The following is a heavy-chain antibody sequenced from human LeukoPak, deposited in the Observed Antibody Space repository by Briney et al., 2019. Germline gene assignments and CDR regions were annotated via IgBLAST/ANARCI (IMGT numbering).Heavy chain of an antibody. D-gene: IGHD3-10*01. CDR2: ISGSGGST. J-gene: IGHJ6*02. Sequence: GGSLRLSCAASGFTFSSYDMSWVSQAPGKGLEWVSAISGSGGSTYYADSVKGRFTISRDNSKNTLYLQMNSLRAEDTAVYYCAKEGPLLWFGELLGPYGMDVWGQGTTVTVSS. CDR3: AKEGPLLWFGELLGPYGMDV. CDR1: GFTFSSYD. V-gene: IGHV3-23*01.